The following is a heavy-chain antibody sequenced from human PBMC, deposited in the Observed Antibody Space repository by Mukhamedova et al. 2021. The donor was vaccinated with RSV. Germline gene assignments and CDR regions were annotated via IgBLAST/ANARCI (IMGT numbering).Heavy chain of an antibody. V-gene: IGHV3-15*01. CDR3: TTFAVGVNGR. CDR2: IKSKTDGGTT. J-gene: IGHJ4*02. D-gene: IGHD3-10*01. Sequence: QAPGKGLEWVGRIKSKTDGGTTDYAAPVKDRFTVSRDDSKNTLYLQMNSLKTEDTAVYYCTTFAVGVNGRWVQGTLVTVSS.